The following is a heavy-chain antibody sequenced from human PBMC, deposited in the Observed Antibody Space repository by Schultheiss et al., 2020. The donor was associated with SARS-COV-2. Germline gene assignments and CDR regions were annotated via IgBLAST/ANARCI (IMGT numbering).Heavy chain of an antibody. CDR1: GYTFTGYY. J-gene: IGHJ6*02. V-gene: IGHV1-2*02. CDR2: INPNSGGT. CDR3: ATDTLERQGYYYYGMDV. Sequence: ASVKVSCKASGYTFTGYYMHWVRQAPGQGLEWMGWINPNSGGTNYAQKFQGRVTMTRDTSISTAYMELSRLRSDDTAVYYCATDTLERQGYYYYGMDVWGQGTTVTVSS. D-gene: IGHD1-1*01.